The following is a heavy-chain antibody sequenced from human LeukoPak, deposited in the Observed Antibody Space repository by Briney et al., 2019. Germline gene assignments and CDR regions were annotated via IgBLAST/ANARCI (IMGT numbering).Heavy chain of an antibody. J-gene: IGHJ3*02. CDR2: LRSKPNNNAT. CDR1: GFTVGDSS. V-gene: IGHV3-73*01. CDR3: AKDLPNPAVAGTNDAFDI. Sequence: GGSLKLACAASGFTVGDSSVHWVRQPSGKGLEWVGRLRSKPNNNATTYAASVKGRFFISRDDSKNTAYLQMNSLRAEDTAVYYCAKDLPNPAVAGTNDAFDIWGQGTMVTVSS. D-gene: IGHD6-19*01.